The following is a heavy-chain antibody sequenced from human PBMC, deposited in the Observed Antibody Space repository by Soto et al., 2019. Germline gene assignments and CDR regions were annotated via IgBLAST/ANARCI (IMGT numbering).Heavy chain of an antibody. V-gene: IGHV1-2*02. D-gene: IGHD4-4*01. CDR2: INPKSDDT. CDR3: ARKHSLDYIRWGLDP. Sequence: QVQLVQSGSEVKKPGASVKVSCKASGYPFSDNQIHGLRRAPGQGIAWMGRINPKSDDTNYAQKLQGRVTMTRDTSIDTAYLELTGLTSDDTATYYCARKHSLDYIRWGLDPWGQGTLVTVSS. CDR1: GYPFSDNQ. J-gene: IGHJ5*02.